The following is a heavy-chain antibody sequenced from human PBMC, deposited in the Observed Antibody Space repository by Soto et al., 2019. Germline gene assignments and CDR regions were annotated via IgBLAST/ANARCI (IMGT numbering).Heavy chain of an antibody. CDR1: GYTFTGYY. CDR3: ARDHYYGDYTPLGY. Sequence: ASVKVSCKASGYTFTGYYMHWVRQAPGQGLEWMGWINPNSGGTSYAQKFQGRVTMTRDTSISTAYMELSRLRSDDTAVYYCARDHYYGDYTPLGYWGQGTLVTVSS. V-gene: IGHV1-2*02. CDR2: INPNSGGT. J-gene: IGHJ4*02. D-gene: IGHD4-17*01.